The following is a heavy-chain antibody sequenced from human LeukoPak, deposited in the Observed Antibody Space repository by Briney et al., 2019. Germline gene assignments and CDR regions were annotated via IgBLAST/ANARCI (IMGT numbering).Heavy chain of an antibody. V-gene: IGHV3-7*01. Sequence: PGGSLRLSCAASGFTFSSFWMAWVRQVPGKGLEWVANINQDGSERHYVDSLKGRFTVSRDNAKNSLYLQMNTLRAEETAVYYCARDRSTSGRQYWGQGTLATVSS. CDR3: ARDRSTSGRQY. J-gene: IGHJ4*02. CDR2: INQDGSER. CDR1: GFTFSSFW. D-gene: IGHD3-10*01.